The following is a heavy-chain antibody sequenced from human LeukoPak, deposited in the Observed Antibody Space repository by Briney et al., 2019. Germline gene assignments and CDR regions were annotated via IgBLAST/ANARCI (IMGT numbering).Heavy chain of an antibody. CDR3: ARASMRMSTAGRVDY. J-gene: IGHJ4*02. Sequence: GGSLRLSCAASGFTVSSNYMSWVRQAPGKGREWVSVIYSGGSTYYVDSVKGRFTISRHNSKNTLYLQMNSLRAEDTAVYYCARASMRMSTAGRVDYWGQGTLVTVSS. D-gene: IGHD6-13*01. CDR2: IYSGGST. CDR1: GFTVSSNY. V-gene: IGHV3-53*04.